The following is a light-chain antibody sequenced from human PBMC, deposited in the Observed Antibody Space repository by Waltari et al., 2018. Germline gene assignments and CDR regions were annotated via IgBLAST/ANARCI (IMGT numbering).Light chain of an antibody. CDR2: GAS. J-gene: IGKJ4*01. V-gene: IGKV3-20*01. Sequence: ILLTQFPGTLSLSPGETATFSCRASQSVFSSYIGWYQQTPGQAPRLLIYGASNRATAIPDRFSGSGSGTDFTLTISRLEPEDFAVYYCQVYGSSPLTFGGGTKVEI. CDR3: QVYGSSPLT. CDR1: QSVFSSY.